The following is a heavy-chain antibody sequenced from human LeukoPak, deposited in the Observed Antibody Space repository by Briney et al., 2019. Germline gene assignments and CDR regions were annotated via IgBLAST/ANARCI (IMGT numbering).Heavy chain of an antibody. CDR2: INHSGST. CDR1: GGSFSGYY. CDR3: ARVPPKYYYDSSGYSRRGCFDY. J-gene: IGHJ4*02. D-gene: IGHD3-22*01. V-gene: IGHV4-34*01. Sequence: PSETLSLTCAVYGGSFSGYYWSWIRQPPGKGLEWIGEINHSGSTNYNPSLKSRVTISVDTSKNQFSLKLSSVTAADTAVYYCARVPPKYYYDSSGYSRRGCFDYWGQGTLVTVSS.